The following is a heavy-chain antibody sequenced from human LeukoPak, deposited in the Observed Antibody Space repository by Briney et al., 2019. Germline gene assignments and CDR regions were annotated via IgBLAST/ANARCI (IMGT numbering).Heavy chain of an antibody. CDR1: GGSISRYF. D-gene: IGHD3-22*01. V-gene: IGHV4-59*08. CDR2: IYYSGST. CDR3: AKHEYDTSGSYMYSWFDP. Sequence: PSETLSLTCTVSGGSISRYFWSWIRQPPGKGLEWIGCIYYSGSTNYNPSLKSRVTISVDTSKNQVSLKLSSVTAADTAVYYCAKHEYDTSGSYMYSWFDPWGQGTLVTVSS. J-gene: IGHJ5*02.